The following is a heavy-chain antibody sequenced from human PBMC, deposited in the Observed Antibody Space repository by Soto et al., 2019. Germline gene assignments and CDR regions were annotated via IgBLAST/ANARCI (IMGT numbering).Heavy chain of an antibody. V-gene: IGHV4-59*01. CDR1: GGSISSYY. CDR3: ARAKGYGMDV. J-gene: IGHJ6*02. Sequence: SETLSLTCTVSGGSISSYYWSWIRQPPGKGLEWIGYIYYSGSTNYNPSLKSRVTISVDTSKNQFSLKLSSVTAADTAVYYCARAKGYGMDVWDQGTTVTVSS. CDR2: IYYSGST.